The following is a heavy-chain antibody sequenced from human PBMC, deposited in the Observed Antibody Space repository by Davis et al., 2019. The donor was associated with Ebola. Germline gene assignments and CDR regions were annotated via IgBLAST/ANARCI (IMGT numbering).Heavy chain of an antibody. D-gene: IGHD1-26*01. Sequence: ASVKVSCKASGYTFTSYGISWVRQAPGQGLEWMGWVSAYNGNTNYAQKLQGRVTMTTDTSTSTAYMELRSLRSDDTAVYYCARVGVNPSSYYYYGMDVWGQGTTVTVSS. V-gene: IGHV1-18*01. CDR1: GYTFTSYG. J-gene: IGHJ6*02. CDR3: ARVGVNPSSYYYYGMDV. CDR2: VSAYNGNT.